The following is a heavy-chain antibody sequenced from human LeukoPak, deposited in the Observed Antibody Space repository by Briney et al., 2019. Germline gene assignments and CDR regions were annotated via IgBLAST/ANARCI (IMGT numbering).Heavy chain of an antibody. V-gene: IGHV4-61*02. CDR1: GGSISSGSYY. CDR2: TYTSGST. CDR3: ARDEPPGVWLPRYYMDV. J-gene: IGHJ6*03. Sequence: SQTLSLTCTVSGGSISSGSYYWSWIRQPAGKGLEWIGRTYTSGSTNYNPSLKSRVTISVDTSKNQFSLKLSSVTAADTAVYYCARDEPPGVWLPRYYMDVWGKGTTVTVSS. D-gene: IGHD2-8*01.